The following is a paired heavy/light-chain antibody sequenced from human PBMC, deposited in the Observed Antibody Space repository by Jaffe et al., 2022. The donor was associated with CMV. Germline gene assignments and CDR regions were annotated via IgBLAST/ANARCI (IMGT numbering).Heavy chain of an antibody. CDR1: GFTFSTYA. J-gene: IGHJ6*03. CDR2: IWYDGSNK. D-gene: IGHD3-3*01. CDR3: ARSPAIFEGINFHQYNYMDV. Sequence: QVQLVESGGGVVQPRRSLRLSCAASGFTFSTYAMHWVRQAPGKGLEWVAVIWYDGSNKYYAESVKGRFTISRDSSKNTLYLEMNNLRVEDTSVYYCARSPAIFEGINFHQYNYMDVWGKGTTVTVSS. V-gene: IGHV3-33*08.
Light chain of an antibody. J-gene: IGKJ2*01. Sequence: EIVLTQSPGTLSLSPGERATLSCRASQRLSNNYLAWYQQIPGQSPRLLIYGASSRATGIPDNFSGSGSGADFTLTISRLEPEDSAVYYCQQYGTSPYTFGQGTKLEIK. CDR2: GAS. V-gene: IGKV3-20*01. CDR1: QRLSNNY. CDR3: QQYGTSPYT.